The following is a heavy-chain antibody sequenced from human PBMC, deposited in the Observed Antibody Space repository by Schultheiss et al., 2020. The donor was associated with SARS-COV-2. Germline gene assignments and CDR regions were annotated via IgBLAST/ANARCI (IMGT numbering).Heavy chain of an antibody. D-gene: IGHD4-17*01. CDR3: AILITVTSPGGG. CDR1: GYTFTGYY. J-gene: IGHJ4*02. Sequence: ASVKVSCKASGYTFTGYYMHWVRQAPGQGLEWMGWINPNSGGTNYAQKFQERVTITRDMSTSTAYMELSSLRSEDTAVYYCAILITVTSPGGGWGQGTLVTVSS. CDR2: INPNSGGT. V-gene: IGHV1-2*02.